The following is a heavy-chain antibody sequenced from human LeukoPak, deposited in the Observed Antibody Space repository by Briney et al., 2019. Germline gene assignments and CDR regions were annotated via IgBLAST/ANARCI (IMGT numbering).Heavy chain of an antibody. D-gene: IGHD3-3*01. CDR1: GFTFDDYA. CDR2: IRSKAYSGTT. CDR3: TRAQYYDFWSGYYMDV. J-gene: IGHJ6*03. Sequence: GGSLRLSCTASGFTFDDYAMSWFRQAPGKGLEWVGFIRSKAYSGTTEYAASVKGRSTISRDDSKSIAYLQMNSLKTEDTAVYYCTRAQYYDFWSGYYMDVWGKGTTVTVSS. V-gene: IGHV3-49*03.